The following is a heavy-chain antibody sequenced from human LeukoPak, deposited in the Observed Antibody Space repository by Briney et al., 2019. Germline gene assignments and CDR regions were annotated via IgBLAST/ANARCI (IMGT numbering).Heavy chain of an antibody. D-gene: IGHD4-17*01. CDR2: IIPIFGTA. CDR3: ARDGHYGETQHYFDY. V-gene: IGHV1-69*13. J-gene: IGHJ4*02. Sequence: GASVKVSCKASGGTFSSYAISWVRQAPGQGLEWMGGIIPIFGTANYAQKFQGRVTITADESTSTAYMELSSLRSEDTAVYYCARDGHYGETQHYFDYWGQGTLVTVSS. CDR1: GGTFSSYA.